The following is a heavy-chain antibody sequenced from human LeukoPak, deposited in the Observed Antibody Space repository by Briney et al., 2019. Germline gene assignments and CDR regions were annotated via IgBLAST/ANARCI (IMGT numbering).Heavy chain of an antibody. Sequence: ASVKVSCKASGYTFTGYYMHWVRQAPGQGLEWMGRINPNSGGTNYAQKFQGRVTMNRDTSISTAYMELSRLRSDDTAVYYCARDPLVGVRITGTVWFDPWGQGTLVTVSS. CDR2: INPNSGGT. D-gene: IGHD1-7*01. V-gene: IGHV1-2*06. CDR3: ARDPLVGVRITGTVWFDP. J-gene: IGHJ5*02. CDR1: GYTFTGYY.